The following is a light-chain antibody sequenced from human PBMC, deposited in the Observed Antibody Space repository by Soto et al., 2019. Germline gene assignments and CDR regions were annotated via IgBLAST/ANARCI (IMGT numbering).Light chain of an antibody. J-gene: IGLJ1*01. CDR1: SSDVGAYNY. Sequence: QSVLTQPPSASGSPGQSVTISCTGTSSDVGAYNYVSWYQQHPGKAPKLMIYEVSKRPSGVSDRFSGSKSGTSASLAISGLQSEDEADYYCAAWDDRLNGPVFGTGTKVTIL. CDR3: AAWDDRLNGPV. V-gene: IGLV2-8*01. CDR2: EVS.